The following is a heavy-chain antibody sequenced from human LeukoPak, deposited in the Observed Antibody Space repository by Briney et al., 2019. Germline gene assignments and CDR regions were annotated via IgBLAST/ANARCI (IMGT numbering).Heavy chain of an antibody. CDR1: GGTFSSYA. J-gene: IGHJ4*02. D-gene: IGHD3-3*01. V-gene: IGHV1-69*05. Sequence: ASVKVSCKASGGTFSSYAISWVRQAPGQGLEWMGRIIPIFGTANYAQKFQARVTITTDESTSTAYMELSSLRSEDTAVYYCARANYDFWSGYPKNDFDYWGQGTLVTVSS. CDR3: ARANYDFWSGYPKNDFDY. CDR2: IIPIFGTA.